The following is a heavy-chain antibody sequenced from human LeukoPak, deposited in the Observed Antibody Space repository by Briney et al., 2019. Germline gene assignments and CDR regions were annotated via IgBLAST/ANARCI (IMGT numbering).Heavy chain of an antibody. CDR2: ISGSGGST. J-gene: IGHJ4*02. D-gene: IGHD3-10*01. Sequence: GGSLRLSCAASGFTFSSYSMNWVRQAPGKGLEWVSGISGSGGSTYYADSVKGRFTISRDNSKNMLYLQMNSLRAEDTAVYYCAKDNYGSSVYWGQGTLVTVSS. CDR1: GFTFSSYS. CDR3: AKDNYGSSVY. V-gene: IGHV3-23*01.